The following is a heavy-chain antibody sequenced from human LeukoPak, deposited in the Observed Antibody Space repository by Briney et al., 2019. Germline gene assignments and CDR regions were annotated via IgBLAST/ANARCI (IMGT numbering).Heavy chain of an antibody. D-gene: IGHD4-17*01. V-gene: IGHV3-23*01. J-gene: IGHJ4*02. CDR2: ISGSGGST. CDR3: AKDSYGDYAIDY. CDR1: GFTFSSYG. Sequence: GGSLRLSCAASGFTFSSYGMHWVRQAPGKGLEWVSAISGSGGSTYYADSVKGRFTISRDNSKNTLYLQMNSLRAEDTAVYYCAKDSYGDYAIDYWGQGTLVTVSS.